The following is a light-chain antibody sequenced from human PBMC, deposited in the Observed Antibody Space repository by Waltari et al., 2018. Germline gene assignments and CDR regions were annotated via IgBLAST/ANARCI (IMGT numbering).Light chain of an antibody. V-gene: IGLV2-11*01. CDR2: EVS. CDR3: SSYAGSNTYI. Sequence: QAAPTQPPSVSGSPGQSVTISCTGTSSDIGYYNAVSWYQQHPGKAPKLMCYEVSKRPSGVSDLFSGPKSGNTASLTISGLQAEDEADYYCSSYAGSNTYIFGAGTRLTVL. CDR1: SSDIGYYNA. J-gene: IGLJ1*01.